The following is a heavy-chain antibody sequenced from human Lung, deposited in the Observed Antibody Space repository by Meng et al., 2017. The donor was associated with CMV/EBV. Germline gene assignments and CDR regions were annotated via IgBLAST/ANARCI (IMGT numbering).Heavy chain of an antibody. CDR2: INPNSGFT. CDR1: FHGHY. Sequence: FHGHYIHWGRQAPGQGLEWMGWINPNSGFTNYAQKFQGRVTITKDTSLTTTYMDVSRLTSDDTAMYYCARGSEDFVVEPPTVWSDFWGQGTLVTVSS. J-gene: IGHJ4*02. D-gene: IGHD2-15*01. CDR3: ARGSEDFVVEPPTVWSDF. V-gene: IGHV1-2*02.